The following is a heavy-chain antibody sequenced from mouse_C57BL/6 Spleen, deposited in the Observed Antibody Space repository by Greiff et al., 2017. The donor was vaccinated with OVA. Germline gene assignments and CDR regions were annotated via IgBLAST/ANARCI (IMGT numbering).Heavy chain of an antibody. V-gene: IGHV1-64*01. CDR1: VYTFTSYW. Sequence: QVQLQQPGAALVKPGASVKLSFKASVYTFTSYWMHWVKQRPGQGLEWIGMIHPNSGSTNYNEKFKSKATLTVDKSSSTAYMQLSSLTSEDSAVYYCARRGESYYGSSYRYWYFDVWGTGTTVTVSS. J-gene: IGHJ1*03. CDR2: IHPNSGST. D-gene: IGHD1-1*01. CDR3: ARRGESYYGSSYRYWYFDV.